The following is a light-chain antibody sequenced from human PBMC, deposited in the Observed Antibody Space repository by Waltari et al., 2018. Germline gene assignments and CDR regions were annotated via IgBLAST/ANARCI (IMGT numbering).Light chain of an antibody. Sequence: QSVLTQPPSASGTPGQTVTISCSGGSSNIGSNTVNWYQHLPGSAPKLLIFSNLQRPSGVPDRFSGSKSGTSASLAISGLQSEEEGDYYWAAWDDSLSGYVVFGGGTKLTVL. CDR2: SNL. V-gene: IGLV1-44*01. J-gene: IGLJ2*01. CDR3: AAWDDSLSGYVV. CDR1: SSNIGSNT.